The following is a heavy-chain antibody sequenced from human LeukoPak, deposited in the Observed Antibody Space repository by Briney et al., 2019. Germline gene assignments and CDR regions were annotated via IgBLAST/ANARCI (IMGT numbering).Heavy chain of an antibody. Sequence: SETLSLTCAVYGGSFSGYYWSWIRQPPGKGLEGIGEINHSGSTNYNPSLKSRVTISVDTSKNQFSLKLSSVTAADTAVYYCAREYSSSSRWNWFDPWGQGTLVTVSS. CDR1: GGSFSGYY. J-gene: IGHJ5*02. CDR2: INHSGST. CDR3: AREYSSSSRWNWFDP. D-gene: IGHD6-6*01. V-gene: IGHV4-34*01.